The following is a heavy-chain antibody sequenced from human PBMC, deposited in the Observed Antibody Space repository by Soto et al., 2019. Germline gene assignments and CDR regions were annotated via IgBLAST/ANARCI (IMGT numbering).Heavy chain of an antibody. J-gene: IGHJ4*02. Sequence: QVQLQESGPGLVKPSGTLSLTCAVSGGSISTSNWWSWVRQPPGKGLEWIGEVYRTGSTNSNPSLESRLTISVDQSKNQFALKLTSVTAADTAVYYCARARATIAAAAIFDCWGQGTLVTVSS. CDR3: ARARATIAAAAIFDC. CDR2: VYRTGST. V-gene: IGHV4-4*02. D-gene: IGHD6-13*01. CDR1: GGSISTSNW.